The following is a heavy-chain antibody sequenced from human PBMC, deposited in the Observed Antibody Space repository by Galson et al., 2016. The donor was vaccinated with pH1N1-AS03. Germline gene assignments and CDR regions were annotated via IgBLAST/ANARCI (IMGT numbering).Heavy chain of an antibody. V-gene: IGHV3-23*01. CDR3: SKGVRYAFYAQFDR. CDR2: ISGSGVTT. Sequence: SLRLSCAASGFTVSNSYLSWVRQTPGKGLEWVSAISGSGVTTYYAESVKGRFTISRDNSKTTVSLQMNSLSADDTAIYYCSKGVRYAFYAQFDRWGQGTLVTVSS. CDR1: GFTVSNSY. J-gene: IGHJ4*02. D-gene: IGHD2/OR15-2a*01.